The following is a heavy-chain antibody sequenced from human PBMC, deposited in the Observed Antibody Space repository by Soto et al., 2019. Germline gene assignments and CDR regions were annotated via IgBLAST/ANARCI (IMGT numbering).Heavy chain of an antibody. V-gene: IGHV5-51*01. CDR1: GYSFTSYW. Sequence: GESLKISCKGSGYSFTSYWIGWVRQMPGKGLEWMGIIYPGDSDTRYSPSFQGQVTISADKSISTAYLQWSSLKASDTAMYYCARQDDYIWGSYRYGYYFDYWGQGTLVTVSS. CDR3: ARQDDYIWGSYRYGYYFDY. J-gene: IGHJ4*02. CDR2: IYPGDSDT. D-gene: IGHD3-16*02.